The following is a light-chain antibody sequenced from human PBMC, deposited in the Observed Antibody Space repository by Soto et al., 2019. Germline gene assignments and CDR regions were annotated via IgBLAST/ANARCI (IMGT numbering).Light chain of an antibody. J-gene: IGKJ3*01. CDR3: QQYGTSPPT. CDR2: GAS. V-gene: IGKV3-20*01. CDR1: QSVSRNS. Sequence: EIVLTQSPGTLSLSPGERATLSCRASQSVSRNSLAWYQQQPGQAPRLLIYGASSRATDIPDRFSGSWSGTDFTVIVSRLEPEDFAVYFCQQYGTSPPTCGPGTKVDIK.